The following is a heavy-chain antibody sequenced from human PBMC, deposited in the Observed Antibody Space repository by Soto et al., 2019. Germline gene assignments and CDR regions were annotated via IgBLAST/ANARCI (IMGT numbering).Heavy chain of an antibody. CDR1: GGTFSSYA. Sequence: GASVKVSCKASGGTFSSYAISWVRQAPGQGLEWMGGIIPIFGTANYAQKFQGRVTITADESTSTAYMELSSLRSEDTAVYYCARGSVAGKLSWFDPWGQGTLVTVSS. J-gene: IGHJ5*02. CDR3: ARGSVAGKLSWFDP. D-gene: IGHD6-19*01. CDR2: IIPIFGTA. V-gene: IGHV1-69*13.